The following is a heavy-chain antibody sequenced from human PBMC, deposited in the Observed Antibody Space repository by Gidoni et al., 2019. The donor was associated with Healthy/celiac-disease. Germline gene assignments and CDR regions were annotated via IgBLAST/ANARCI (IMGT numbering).Heavy chain of an antibody. D-gene: IGHD2-2*01. Sequence: QVQLQQWGAGLLKPSETLSLTCAVYGRSFSGYYWSWIRQPPGKGLEWIGEINHSGSTNYNPSLKSRVTISVDTSKNQFSLKLSSVTAADTAVYYCASSPREPEPAVRRNWFDPWGQGTLVTVSS. V-gene: IGHV4-34*01. CDR3: ASSPREPEPAVRRNWFDP. CDR1: GRSFSGYY. CDR2: INHSGST. J-gene: IGHJ5*02.